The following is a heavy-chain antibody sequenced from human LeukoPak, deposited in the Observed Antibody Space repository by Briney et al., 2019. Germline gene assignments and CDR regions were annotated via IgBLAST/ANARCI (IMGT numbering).Heavy chain of an antibody. Sequence: SETLSLTCTVSGGSISSYYWSWIRQPPGKGLEWIGYIYNSGITNYNPSLKSRVTISVDTSKNQFSLKLSSVTAADTAVYYCARALRGFLYYYYYMDVWGKGTTVTVSS. J-gene: IGHJ6*03. D-gene: IGHD2/OR15-2a*01. CDR1: GGSISSYY. CDR3: ARALRGFLYYYYYMDV. CDR2: IYNSGIT. V-gene: IGHV4-59*01.